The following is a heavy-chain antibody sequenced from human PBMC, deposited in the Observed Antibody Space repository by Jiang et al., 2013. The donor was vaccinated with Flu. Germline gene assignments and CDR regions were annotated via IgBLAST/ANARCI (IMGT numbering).Heavy chain of an antibody. V-gene: IGHV1-24*01. CDR3: ATDLGYSYADDDY. Sequence: GAEVKKPGSSVKVSCKASGGTFSSYAISWVRQAPGKGLEWMGGFDPEDGETIYAQKFQGRVTMTEDTSTDTAYMELSSLRSEDTAVYYCATDLGYSYADDDYWGQGTLVTVSS. CDR1: GGTFSSYA. D-gene: IGHD5-18*01. J-gene: IGHJ4*02. CDR2: FDPEDGET.